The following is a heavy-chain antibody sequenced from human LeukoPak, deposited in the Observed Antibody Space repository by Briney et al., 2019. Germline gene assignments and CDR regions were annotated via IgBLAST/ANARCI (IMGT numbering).Heavy chain of an antibody. V-gene: IGHV3-21*01. CDR2: ISSSSSYI. D-gene: IGHD3-9*01. J-gene: IGHJ6*04. Sequence: GGSLRLSCAASGFTFSSYSMNWVRQAPGKGLEWVSSISSSSSYIYYADSVKGRFTISRDNAKNSLYLQMNSLRAEDTAVYYCARVVYYDILTGSVGMDVWGKGTTVTVSS. CDR3: ARVVYYDILTGSVGMDV. CDR1: GFTFSSYS.